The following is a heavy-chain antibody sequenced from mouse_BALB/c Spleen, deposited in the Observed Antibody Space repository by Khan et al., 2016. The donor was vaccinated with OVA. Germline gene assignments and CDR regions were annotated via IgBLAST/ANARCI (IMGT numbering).Heavy chain of an antibody. V-gene: IGHV1S41*01. D-gene: IGHD1-1*01. J-gene: IGHJ4*01. Sequence: DLVKPGASVKLSCKASGYTFTSYWINWIKQRPGQGLEWIGRIAPGSGSTYYNEMFKGKATLTVDTSSNTAYIQLSSLSSEDSAVXFCARSNCYGSSLYAMDYWGQGTSVTVSS. CDR3: ARSNCYGSSLYAMDY. CDR1: GYTFTSYW. CDR2: IAPGSGST.